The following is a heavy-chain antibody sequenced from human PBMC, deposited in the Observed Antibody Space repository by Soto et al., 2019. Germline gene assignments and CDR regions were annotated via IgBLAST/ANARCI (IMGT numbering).Heavy chain of an antibody. Sequence: EVQLVESGGGLVKPGGSLRLSCAASGFTVSNAWMSWVRQAPGKGLEWVGRIKSKTDGGTTEYDAPVKGRFTISRDDSKNTLYLQMNSLKPEDTAVYYCTRYSYGASEYWGQGTRVTVSS. CDR1: GFTVSNAW. D-gene: IGHD5-18*01. CDR3: TRYSYGASEY. J-gene: IGHJ4*02. CDR2: IKSKTDGGTT. V-gene: IGHV3-15*01.